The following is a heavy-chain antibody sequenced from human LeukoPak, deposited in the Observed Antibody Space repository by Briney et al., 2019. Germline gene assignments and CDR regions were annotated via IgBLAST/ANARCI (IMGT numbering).Heavy chain of an antibody. CDR1: GGSIRSSYYY. J-gene: IGHJ2*01. D-gene: IGHD3-22*01. V-gene: IGHV4-39*01. Sequence: SETLSLTCTVSGGSIRSSYYYWGWIRQPPGKGLEWIGSIYDSGSTYYNPSLKSRVTISVDTSKNQFSLKLSSVTAADTAVYYCARRVVVITTRYGYFDLWGRGTLVTVSS. CDR3: ARRVVVITTRYGYFDL. CDR2: IYDSGST.